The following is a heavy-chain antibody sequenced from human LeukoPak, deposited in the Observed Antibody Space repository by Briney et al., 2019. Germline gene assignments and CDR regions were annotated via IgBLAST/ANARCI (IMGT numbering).Heavy chain of an antibody. CDR3: VRKFYFYMDV. V-gene: IGHV3-23*01. Sequence: GGSLRLSCAASGFTFSSYAMSWVRQAPGRGLEWVSYISPTGDSTLNAEPVKGRFSVSRDNSKNMVYLQMDGLRAEDTATYFCVRKFYFYMDVWGKGTTVTVSS. CDR2: ISPTGDST. CDR1: GFTFSSYA. J-gene: IGHJ6*03.